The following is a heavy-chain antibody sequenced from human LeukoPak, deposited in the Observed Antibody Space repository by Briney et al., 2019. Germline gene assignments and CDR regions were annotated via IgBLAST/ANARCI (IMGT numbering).Heavy chain of an antibody. Sequence: ASVKVSCKASGYTFTSYGISWVRQAPGQGLEWMGWISAYNGNTNYAQKLQGRVTMTTNTSTSTAYMELRSLRSDDTAVYHCARDLEWGYCSSTSCYTGFDPWGQGTLVTVSS. J-gene: IGHJ5*02. D-gene: IGHD2-2*02. V-gene: IGHV1-18*01. CDR1: GYTFTSYG. CDR3: ARDLEWGYCSSTSCYTGFDP. CDR2: ISAYNGNT.